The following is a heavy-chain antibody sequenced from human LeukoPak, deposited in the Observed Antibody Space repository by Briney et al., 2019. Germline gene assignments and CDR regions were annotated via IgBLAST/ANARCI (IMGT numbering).Heavy chain of an antibody. CDR1: GFTFSDYY. V-gene: IGHV3-11*04. J-gene: IGHJ3*02. Sequence: GGSLRLSCAASGFTFSDYYMSWIRQAPGKGLEWVSSIGGSSSSIYYADSVKGRFTISRDNAKNSLYLQMSSLRAEDTAVYYCTREHSEAFDIWGQGTMVTVSS. CDR3: TREHSEAFDI. CDR2: IGGSSSSI. D-gene: IGHD2-15*01.